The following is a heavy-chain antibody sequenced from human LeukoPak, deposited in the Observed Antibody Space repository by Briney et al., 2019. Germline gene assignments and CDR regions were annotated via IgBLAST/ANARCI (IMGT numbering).Heavy chain of an antibody. CDR1: GFTYSTYG. D-gene: IGHD4-11*01. J-gene: IGHJ6*03. CDR2: ISGSGGST. CDR3: AKTTVTPPHYMDV. Sequence: GGSLRLSCLVSGFTYSTYGMSWVRQAPGKGLEWVSSISGSGGSTYYADSVKGRFTISRDNSKNTVYLQMNSLRAEDTAVYYCAKTTVTPPHYMDVWGKGTTVTVSS. V-gene: IGHV3-23*01.